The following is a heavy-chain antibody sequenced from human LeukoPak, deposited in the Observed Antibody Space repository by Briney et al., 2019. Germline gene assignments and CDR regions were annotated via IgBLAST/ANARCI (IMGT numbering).Heavy chain of an antibody. CDR1: GGSISSGGYS. CDR3: ARDKPWFDP. Sequence: PSQTLSLTCAVSGGSISSGGYSWSWIRQPPGKGLEWIGYIYHSGSTYYNPSLKSRVTISVDRSKNQFSLKLSSVTAADTAVYYCARDKPWFDPWGQRTLATVSS. CDR2: IYHSGST. V-gene: IGHV4-30-2*01. J-gene: IGHJ5*02.